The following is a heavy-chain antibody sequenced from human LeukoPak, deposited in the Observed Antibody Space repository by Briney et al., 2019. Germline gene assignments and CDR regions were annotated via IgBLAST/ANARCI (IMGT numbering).Heavy chain of an antibody. CDR3: TRDRLFIRRSGVEYYYNMDV. CDR2: IRSKAANYTT. V-gene: IGHV3-72*01. J-gene: IGHJ6*02. D-gene: IGHD3-10*01. CDR1: GFRFSDHF. Sequence: GGPLRLSCTASGFRFSDHFMDWVRQAPGKGLEWVGRIRSKAANYTTEYAASVTGRFTISRDDSQTSVYLQMNSLKTEDTAVYYCTRDRLFIRRSGVEYYYNMDVWGQGTTVIVSS.